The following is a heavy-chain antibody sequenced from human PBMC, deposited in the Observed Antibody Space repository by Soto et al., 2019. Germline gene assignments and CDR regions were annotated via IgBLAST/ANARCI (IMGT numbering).Heavy chain of an antibody. CDR1: GGSISSSSYY. V-gene: IGHV4-39*01. J-gene: IGHJ3*02. D-gene: IGHD3-10*01. CDR3: ARHELLWFGGIFDGSLDWGSAFDI. Sequence: SETLSLTCTVSGGSISSSSYYWGWIRQPPGKGLEWIGSIYYSGSTYYNPSLKSRVTISVDTSKNQFSLKLSSVTAADTAVYYCARHELLWFGGIFDGSLDWGSAFDIWGQGTMVTVSS. CDR2: IYYSGST.